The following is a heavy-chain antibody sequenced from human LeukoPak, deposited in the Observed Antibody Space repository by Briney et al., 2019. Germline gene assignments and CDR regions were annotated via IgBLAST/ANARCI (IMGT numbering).Heavy chain of an antibody. J-gene: IGHJ4*02. D-gene: IGHD6-13*01. CDR1: GFTFSSYW. CDR2: INSDGSST. Sequence: GGSLRLSCAASGFTFSSYWMHWVRQAPGKGLVWVSRINSDGSSTSYADSVKGRFTISRDNSKNTLYLQMNSLRAEDTAVYYCARVIAAAGGHDYWGQGTLVTVSS. CDR3: ARVIAAAGGHDY. V-gene: IGHV3-74*01.